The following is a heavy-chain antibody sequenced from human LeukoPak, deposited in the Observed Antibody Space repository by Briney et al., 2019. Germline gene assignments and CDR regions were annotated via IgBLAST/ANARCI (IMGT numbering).Heavy chain of an antibody. CDR3: ARSRDLQQWLVRTFDY. V-gene: IGHV3-23*01. CDR1: GFSFSSYA. J-gene: IGHJ4*02. D-gene: IGHD6-19*01. CDR2: ISSSRSNT. Sequence: GSLRLSCAASGFSFSSYAMSWVRQAPGKGLEWVSSISSSRSNTYYADSVKGRFTISRDNSKNSLYLQMNSLRAEDTAVYYCARSRDLQQWLVRTFDYWGQGTLVTVSS.